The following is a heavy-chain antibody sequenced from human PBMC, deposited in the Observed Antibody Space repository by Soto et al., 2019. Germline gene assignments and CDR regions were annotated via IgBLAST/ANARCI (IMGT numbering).Heavy chain of an antibody. CDR1: GGSISSGDYY. V-gene: IGHV4-30-4*01. CDR3: ARDTVVVAANLAINAFDI. D-gene: IGHD2-15*01. Sequence: TSETLSLTCTVSGGSISSGDYYWSWIRQPPGKGLEWIGYIYYSGSTYYNPSLKSRVTISVDTSKNQFSLKLSSVTAADTAVYYCARDTVVVAANLAINAFDIWGQGTMVTVSS. CDR2: IYYSGST. J-gene: IGHJ3*02.